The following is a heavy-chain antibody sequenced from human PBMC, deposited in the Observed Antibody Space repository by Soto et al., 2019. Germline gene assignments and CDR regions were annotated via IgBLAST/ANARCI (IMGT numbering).Heavy chain of an antibody. V-gene: IGHV4-34*01. CDR3: ACQYCRSSSYCYGYYGMDV. Sequence: QVQLQQWGAGLLKPSETLSLTCAVYGGSFSGYYWSWIRQPPGKGLEWIGEINHSGSTNYNPSLQSRFPISVDTSKNQFSLKLSSVTAADTAVYYCACQYCRSSSYCYGYYGMDVWGQGTTVTVSS. J-gene: IGHJ6*02. CDR2: INHSGST. D-gene: IGHD2-2*01. CDR1: GGSFSGYY.